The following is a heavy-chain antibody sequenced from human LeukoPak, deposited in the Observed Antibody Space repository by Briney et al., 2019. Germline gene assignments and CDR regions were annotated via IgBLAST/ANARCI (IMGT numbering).Heavy chain of an antibody. V-gene: IGHV1-3*01. CDR1: GYTFTSYA. J-gene: IGHJ4*02. CDR2: INAGNGNT. Sequence: ASVKVSCKASGYTFTSYAMHWVRQAPGQRLEWMGWINAGNGNTKYSQKFQGRVTITRDTSASTAYMELSSLRSEDTAVYYCARGPSTYYSSSWYYFDYWGQGTLVTISS. CDR3: ARGPSTYYSSSWYYFDY. D-gene: IGHD6-13*01.